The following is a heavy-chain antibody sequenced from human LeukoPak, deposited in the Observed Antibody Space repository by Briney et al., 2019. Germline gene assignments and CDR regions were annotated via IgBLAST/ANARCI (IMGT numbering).Heavy chain of an antibody. Sequence: GGSLRLSCAASGFTFSSYSMNWVRQAPGKGLEWVSSISSSSSYIYYADSVKGRFTISRDNAKNSLYLQMNSLRAEDTAVYYCARVYSTIFGVVRNWFDPWGQGTLLTVSS. D-gene: IGHD3-3*01. J-gene: IGHJ5*02. CDR2: ISSSSSYI. CDR1: GFTFSSYS. V-gene: IGHV3-21*01. CDR3: ARVYSTIFGVVRNWFDP.